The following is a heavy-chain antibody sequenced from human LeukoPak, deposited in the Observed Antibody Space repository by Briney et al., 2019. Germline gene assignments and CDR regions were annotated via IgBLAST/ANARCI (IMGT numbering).Heavy chain of an antibody. CDR2: ISGSGGST. Sequence: SGGSLRLSCAASGFTFSSYAMSWVRQAPGKGLEWVSAISGSGGSTYYADSVKGRFTISRDNSKNTPYLQMNSLRAEDTAVYYCAKAKQPYGSGSYLAFDYWGQGTLVTVSS. CDR3: AKAKQPYGSGSYLAFDY. CDR1: GFTFSSYA. J-gene: IGHJ4*02. D-gene: IGHD3-10*01. V-gene: IGHV3-23*01.